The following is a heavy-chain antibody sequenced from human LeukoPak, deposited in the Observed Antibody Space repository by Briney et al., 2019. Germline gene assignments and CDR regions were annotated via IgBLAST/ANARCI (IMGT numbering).Heavy chain of an antibody. D-gene: IGHD1-1*01. J-gene: IGHJ4*02. CDR2: IFHSGNT. CDR3: AGEGDNWHRFDY. CDR1: GTSIRNYY. V-gene: IGHV4-59*01. Sequence: SETLSLTCTVSGTSIRNYYWTWIRQPPGKGLEWLGNIFHSGNTNYNPSLKSRVTISLEPSKNQFFLRLNSVTAADTAVYYCAGEGDNWHRFDYWGQGALATVSS.